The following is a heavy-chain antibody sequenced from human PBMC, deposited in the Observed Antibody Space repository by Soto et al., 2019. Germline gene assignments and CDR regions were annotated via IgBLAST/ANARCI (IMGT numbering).Heavy chain of an antibody. J-gene: IGHJ6*03. CDR3: ARDFNYAPSKYYYYYYYMDV. V-gene: IGHV1-46*03. D-gene: IGHD4-4*01. Sequence: QVQLVQSGAEVKKPGASVKVSCKASGYTFTSYYMHWVRQAPGQGLEWMGIINPSGGSTSYAQKFQGRVTMTRDTSTSTVYMELSSLRSEDMAVYYCARDFNYAPSKYYYYYYYMDVWGKGTTVTVSS. CDR2: INPSGGST. CDR1: GYTFTSYY.